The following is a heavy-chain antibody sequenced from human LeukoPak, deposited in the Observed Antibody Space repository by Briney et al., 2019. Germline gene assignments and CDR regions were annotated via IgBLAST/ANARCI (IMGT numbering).Heavy chain of an antibody. V-gene: IGHV3-7*01. Sequence: PGVSLRLSCVVSGFTLSSDWMSWVRQAPGKGLEWVANIKKDGIEKYYVESVKGRFTISRDNAKNSLYLQMNSLRAEDTAVYYCARGRYSSRSGGYYFDIWGQGTLVTVSS. CDR1: GFTLSSDW. J-gene: IGHJ4*02. CDR2: IKKDGIEK. CDR3: ARGRYSSRSGGYYFDI. D-gene: IGHD2-2*01.